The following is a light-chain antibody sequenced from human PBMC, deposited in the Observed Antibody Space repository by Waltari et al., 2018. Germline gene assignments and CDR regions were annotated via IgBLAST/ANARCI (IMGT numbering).Light chain of an antibody. Sequence: EIVMTQSPATLSVFPGERATLSCSASQSIRSNLARYQHKPGQAPRLLIYGASTRATGIPARFSGSGSGTEFTLTISSLQSEDFAVYFCQQYDNWLGTFGQGTKVEIK. V-gene: IGKV3-15*01. CDR2: GAS. J-gene: IGKJ1*01. CDR3: QQYDNWLGT. CDR1: QSIRSN.